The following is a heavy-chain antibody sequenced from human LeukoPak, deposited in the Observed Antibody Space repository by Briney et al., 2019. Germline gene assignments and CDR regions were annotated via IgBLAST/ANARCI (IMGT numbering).Heavy chain of an antibody. Sequence: GGSLRLSCAASGFTVSSNYMNWVRQAPGKGLEWVSVIDSGGSTYYADSVKGRFTISRDNSKNTLYLQMNSLRAEDTAVYYCAKDLEYYYDSSGPDPLDYWGQGTLVTVSS. CDR1: GFTVSSNY. CDR2: IDSGGST. V-gene: IGHV3-53*01. J-gene: IGHJ4*02. CDR3: AKDLEYYYDSSGPDPLDY. D-gene: IGHD3-22*01.